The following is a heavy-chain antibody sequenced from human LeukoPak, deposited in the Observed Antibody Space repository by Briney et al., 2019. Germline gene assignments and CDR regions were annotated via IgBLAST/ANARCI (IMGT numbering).Heavy chain of an antibody. V-gene: IGHV3-23*01. CDR1: GFTFSIYA. J-gene: IGHJ5*02. CDR3: ARDRRYYGSGSALYNWFDP. CDR2: ISGSGSST. Sequence: LGGSLRLSCAASGFTFSIYAMAWVRQAPGKGLEWVSVISGSGSSTYYADSVKGRFTISRDNSKNTLYLQMNSLRAEDTAVYYCARDRRYYGSGSALYNWFDPWGQGTLVTVSS. D-gene: IGHD3-10*01.